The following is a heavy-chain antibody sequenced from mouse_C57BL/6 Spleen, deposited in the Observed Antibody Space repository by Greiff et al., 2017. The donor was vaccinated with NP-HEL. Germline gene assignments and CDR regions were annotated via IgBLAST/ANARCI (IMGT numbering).Heavy chain of an antibody. V-gene: IGHV1-64*01. CDR1: GYTFTSYW. CDR3: ARRDYDLYYFDY. J-gene: IGHJ2*01. Sequence: VQLQQSGAELVKPGASVKLSCKASGYTFTSYWMHWVKQRPGQGLEWIGMIHPNSGSTNYNEKFKSKATLTVDKSSSTAYMQLSSLTSEDSAVYYCARRDYDLYYFDYWGQGTTLTVSS. D-gene: IGHD2-4*01. CDR2: IHPNSGST.